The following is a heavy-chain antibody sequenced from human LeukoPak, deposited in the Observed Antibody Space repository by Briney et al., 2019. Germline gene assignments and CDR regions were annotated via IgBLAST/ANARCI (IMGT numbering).Heavy chain of an antibody. D-gene: IGHD3-3*01. CDR3: ARVYYDFWSGCTFDY. V-gene: IGHV4-59*01. CDR1: GVSISSYY. J-gene: IGHJ4*02. CDR2: IYYSGST. Sequence: SETLSLTCTVSGVSISSYYWSWIRQPPAKGLEWIGYIYYSGSTNYNPSLKSRVTISVDTSKNQFSLKLSSVTAADTAVYYCARVYYDFWSGCTFDYWGQGTLVTVSS.